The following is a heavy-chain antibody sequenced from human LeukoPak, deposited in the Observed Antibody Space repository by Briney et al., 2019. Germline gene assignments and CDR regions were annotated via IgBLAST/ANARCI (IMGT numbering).Heavy chain of an antibody. CDR1: GFTFSSYG. J-gene: IGHJ4*02. V-gene: IGHV3-23*01. D-gene: IGHD3-22*01. CDR2: ISGSGGST. CDR3: AKSKQYYYDSSGYGYVLDY. Sequence: GGSLRLSCAASGFTFSSYGMSWVRQAPGKGLEWVSAISGSGGSTYYADSVKGRFTISRDNSKNTLYLQMNSLRAEDTAVYYCAKSKQYYYDSSGYGYVLDYWDQGTLVTVSS.